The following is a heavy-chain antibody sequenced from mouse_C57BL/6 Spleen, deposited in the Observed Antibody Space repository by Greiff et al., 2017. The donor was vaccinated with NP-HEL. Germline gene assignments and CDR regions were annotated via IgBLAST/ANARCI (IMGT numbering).Heavy chain of an antibody. Sequence: VQVVESGAELVRPGTSVKVSCKASGYAFTNYLIEWVKQRPGQGLEWIGVINPGSGGTNYNEKFKGKATLTADKSSSTAYMQLSSLTSEDSAVYFCARLLRGDAMDYWGQGTSVTVSS. CDR1: GYAFTNYL. J-gene: IGHJ4*01. CDR3: ARLLRGDAMDY. D-gene: IGHD1-1*01. CDR2: INPGSGGT. V-gene: IGHV1-54*01.